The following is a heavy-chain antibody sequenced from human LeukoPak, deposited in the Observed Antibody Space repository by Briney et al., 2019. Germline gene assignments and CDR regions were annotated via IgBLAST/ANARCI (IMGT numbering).Heavy chain of an antibody. CDR1: GYSISSGYY. CDR3: ARARVYMVRGSNDAFDI. V-gene: IGHV4-38-2*01. J-gene: IGHJ3*02. D-gene: IGHD3-10*01. Sequence: SETLSLTCAVSGYSISSGYYWGWSRQPPGKGLEWIGSIYHSGSTYYNPSLKSRVTISVDTSKNQFSLKLSSVTAADTAVYYCARARVYMVRGSNDAFDIWGQGTMVTVSS. CDR2: IYHSGST.